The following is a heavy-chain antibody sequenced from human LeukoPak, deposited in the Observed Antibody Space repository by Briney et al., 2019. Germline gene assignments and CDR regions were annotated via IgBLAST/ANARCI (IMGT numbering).Heavy chain of an antibody. V-gene: IGHV1-69*05. Sequence: ASVKVSCKASGGTFSSYAISWVRQAPGQGLEWMGGIIPIFGTANYAQKFQGRVTITTDESRSTAYMELSRLRSEDTAVYYCVFGVAAAGTLKGLYFDYWGQGTLVSVS. J-gene: IGHJ4*02. CDR3: VFGVAAAGTLKGLYFDY. CDR1: GGTFSSYA. CDR2: IIPIFGTA. D-gene: IGHD6-13*01.